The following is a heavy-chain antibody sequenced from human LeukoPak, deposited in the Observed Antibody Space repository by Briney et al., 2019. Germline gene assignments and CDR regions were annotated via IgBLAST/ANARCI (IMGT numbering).Heavy chain of an antibody. J-gene: IGHJ4*02. CDR2: IKQAGSEI. CDR3: ARGVSSNWDYLYFDY. D-gene: IGHD1-7*01. CDR1: GFTFSNFW. V-gene: IGHV3-7*01. Sequence: GGSLRLSCAASGFTFSNFWMNWVRQAPGKGLEWVASIKQAGSEIDYVDSVKGRFTISRDDAQNSLYLQMNSLRAEDTAVYYCARGVSSNWDYLYFDYWGQGTLVTVSS.